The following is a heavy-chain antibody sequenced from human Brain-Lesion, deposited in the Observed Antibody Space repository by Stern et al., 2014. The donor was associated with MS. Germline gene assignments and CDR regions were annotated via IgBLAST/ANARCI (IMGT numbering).Heavy chain of an antibody. CDR3: GRAGLDDTFDV. CDR2: FFYSGAP. Sequence: QLQLQESGPGLVKPSETLSLTCSISGGSVSSNRYYWGWIRQPPGKGLEWFGIFFYSGAPFYTPSLKSRVSISMDTSKNQFSLSRSSVTAADTAVYYCGRAGLDDTFDVWGQGTMVTVSS. D-gene: IGHD3/OR15-3a*01. J-gene: IGHJ3*01. CDR1: GGSVSSNRYY. V-gene: IGHV4-39*01.